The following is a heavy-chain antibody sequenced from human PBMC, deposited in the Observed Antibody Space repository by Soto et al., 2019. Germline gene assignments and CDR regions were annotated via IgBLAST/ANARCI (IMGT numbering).Heavy chain of an antibody. CDR1: GFTFSSYA. D-gene: IGHD3-3*01. CDR3: ARDGNYDFWSGYSTNWFDP. J-gene: IGHJ5*02. V-gene: IGHV3-30-3*01. Sequence: LRLSCAASGFTFSSYAMHWVRQAPGKGLEWVAVISYDGSNKYYADSVKGRFTISRDNSKNTLYLQMNSLRAEDTAVYYCARDGNYDFWSGYSTNWFDPWGQGTLVTVSS. CDR2: ISYDGSNK.